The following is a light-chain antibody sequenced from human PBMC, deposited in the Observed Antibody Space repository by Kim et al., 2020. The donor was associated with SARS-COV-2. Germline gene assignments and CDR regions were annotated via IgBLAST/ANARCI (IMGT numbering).Light chain of an antibody. CDR3: SSYTSSSTLV. CDR1: SSDVGAYNY. J-gene: IGLJ2*01. V-gene: IGLV2-14*03. Sequence: LTQPASVSGSPGQSITISCTGTSSDVGAYNYVSWYQQHPGKAPKLMIYDVSNRPSGVSNRFSGSKSDNTASLTISGLQAEDEADYYCSSYTSSSTLVFGGGTQLTVL. CDR2: DVS.